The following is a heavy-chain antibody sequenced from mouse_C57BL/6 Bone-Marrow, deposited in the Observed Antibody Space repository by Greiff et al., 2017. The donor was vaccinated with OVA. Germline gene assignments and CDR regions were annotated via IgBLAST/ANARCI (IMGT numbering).Heavy chain of an antibody. Sequence: QVQLQQPGAELVMPGASVKLSCKASGYTFTSYWMHWVKQRPGQGLEWIGEIDPSDSYTNYNQKFKGKSTLTVDKSSSTAYMQLSSLTSEDSAVYYCARWTYGDFDYWGQGTTLTVSS. D-gene: IGHD1-1*01. CDR2: IDPSDSYT. CDR1: GYTFTSYW. J-gene: IGHJ2*01. CDR3: ARWTYGDFDY. V-gene: IGHV1-69*01.